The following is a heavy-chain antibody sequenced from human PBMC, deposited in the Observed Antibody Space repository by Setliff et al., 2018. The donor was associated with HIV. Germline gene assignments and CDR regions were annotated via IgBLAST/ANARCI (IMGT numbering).Heavy chain of an antibody. CDR2: IKHGGSA. V-gene: IGHV4-34*10. J-gene: IGHJ4*02. D-gene: IGHD1-20*01. CDR1: GGSFSGFY. CDR3: ARSDISGTGYFDS. Sequence: ASETLSLTCAVYGGSFSGFYWTWIRQPPGKGLEWIGEIKHGGSANYNPSLKSRVSMTRDTSTTTVYMELYSLRSEDTAVYHCARSDISGTGYFDSWGQGTLVTVSS.